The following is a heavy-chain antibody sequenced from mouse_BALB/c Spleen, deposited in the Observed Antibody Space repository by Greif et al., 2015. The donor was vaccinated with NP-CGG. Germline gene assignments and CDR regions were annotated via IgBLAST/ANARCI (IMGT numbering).Heavy chain of an antibody. CDR2: IDPANGNT. J-gene: IGHJ4*01. CDR3: ARNYGNLYAMYY. D-gene: IGHD2-1*01. V-gene: IGHV14-3*02. CDR1: GFNIKDTY. Sequence: VQLQQSGAELVKPGASVKLSCTASGFNIKDTYMHWVKQRPEQGLEWIGRIDPANGNTKYDPKFQGKATTTADTSSNTAYLRLSSLTSEDTSVYYCARNYGNLYAMYYCGQGTSVTVSS.